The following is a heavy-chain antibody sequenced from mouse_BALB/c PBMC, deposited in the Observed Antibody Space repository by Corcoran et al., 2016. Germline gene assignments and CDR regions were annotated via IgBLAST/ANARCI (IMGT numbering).Heavy chain of an antibody. D-gene: IGHD2-2*01. J-gene: IGHJ4*01. V-gene: IGHV1S34*01. Sequence: LVKTGASVKISCKASGYSFTGYYIHWVKQSHGKSLEWIGYVSCYNGATSYNQKFKGKATFTVDTSSSTAYMQFNSLTSEDSAVYYCARWDYGYDDVPYYYAIDYWGQGTSVTVSS. CDR3: ARWDYGYDDVPYYYAIDY. CDR2: VSCYNGAT. CDR1: GYSFTGYY.